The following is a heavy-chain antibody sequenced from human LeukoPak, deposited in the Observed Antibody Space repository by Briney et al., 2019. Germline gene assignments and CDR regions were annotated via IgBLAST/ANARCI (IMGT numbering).Heavy chain of an antibody. V-gene: IGHV3-48*03. J-gene: IGHJ4*02. Sequence: GGSLRLSCAASGFTFSSYEMNWVRQARGKGLEEVTYISSSGSTIYYADSVKGRFTIYRDNDKNSLYLQMNSLRAEDTAVYYCARDISLGAYFDYWGQGTLVTVSS. CDR2: ISSSGSTI. CDR1: GFTFSSYE. CDR3: ARDISLGAYFDY.